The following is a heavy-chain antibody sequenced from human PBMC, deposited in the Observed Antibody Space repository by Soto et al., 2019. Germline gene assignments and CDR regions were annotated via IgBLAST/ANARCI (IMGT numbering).Heavy chain of an antibody. Sequence: VASVKVSCKASGGTFSSYAISWVRQAPGQGLEWMGGIIPIFGTANYAQKSQGRVTITADKSTSTAYMELSSLRSEDTAVYYCARAILWFGETHYFDYWGQGTLVTVSS. CDR1: GGTFSSYA. V-gene: IGHV1-69*06. CDR3: ARAILWFGETHYFDY. D-gene: IGHD3-10*01. J-gene: IGHJ4*02. CDR2: IIPIFGTA.